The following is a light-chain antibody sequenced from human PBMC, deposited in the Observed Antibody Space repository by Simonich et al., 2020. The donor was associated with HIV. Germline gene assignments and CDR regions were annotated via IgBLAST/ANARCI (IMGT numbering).Light chain of an antibody. CDR2: LNSDGSH. J-gene: IGLJ3*02. CDR3: QTWGTGIRV. CDR1: SGHRSHA. V-gene: IGLV4-69*01. Sequence: QLVLTQAPSASASLGASVKLTCTLSSGHRSHAIAWHQQQPETGPQYLMNLNSDGSHGKGDGTPDRFSGSSAGAERYVTISSLQSDDEADYYCQTWGTGIRVFGGGTKLPVL.